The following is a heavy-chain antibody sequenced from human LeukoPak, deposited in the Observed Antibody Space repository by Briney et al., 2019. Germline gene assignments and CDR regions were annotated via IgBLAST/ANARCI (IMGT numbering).Heavy chain of an antibody. CDR3: ARDSIYDSSFGY. CDR2: IVVGSGNT. D-gene: IGHD3-22*01. J-gene: IGHJ4*02. Sequence: SVKVSCKASGFTFTSSAMQWVRQARGQRLEWIGWIVVGSGNTNYAQKFQGRVTMTRDTSTSTVYMELSSLRSEDTAVYYCARDSIYDSSFGYWGQGTLVTVSS. V-gene: IGHV1-58*02. CDR1: GFTFTSSA.